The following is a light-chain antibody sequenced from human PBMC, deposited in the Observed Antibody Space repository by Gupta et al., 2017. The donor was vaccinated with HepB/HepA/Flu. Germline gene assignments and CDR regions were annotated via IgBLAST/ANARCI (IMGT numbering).Light chain of an antibody. J-gene: IGKJ1*01. CDR2: DAS. CDR3: QQRNNWPQT. CDR1: HYVGNF. Sequence: DILLTQPPATLPLSPGERATLSCRASHYVGNFLAWYQQKPGQDPRLLIYDASNRATGIPARFSGSGSGTDFTLTISSLEPEDFAVYSCQQRNNWPQTFGQGTKVEIK. V-gene: IGKV3-11*01.